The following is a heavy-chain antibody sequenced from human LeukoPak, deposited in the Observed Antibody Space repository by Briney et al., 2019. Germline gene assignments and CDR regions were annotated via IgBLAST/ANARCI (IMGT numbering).Heavy chain of an antibody. CDR1: GFTFSSYA. D-gene: IGHD3-3*01. Sequence: PGGSLRLSCAASGFTFSSYAMSWVRQAPGKGLEWVSAISGSGGSTYYADSVKGRFTISRDNAKNSLYLQMNGLRAEDTAVYYCAIHYDFWSGSLMGYWGQGTLVTVSS. V-gene: IGHV3-23*01. J-gene: IGHJ4*02. CDR3: AIHYDFWSGSLMGY. CDR2: ISGSGGST.